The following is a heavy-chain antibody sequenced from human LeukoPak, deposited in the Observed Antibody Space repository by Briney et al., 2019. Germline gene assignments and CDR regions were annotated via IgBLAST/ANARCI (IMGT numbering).Heavy chain of an antibody. CDR2: INHSGST. J-gene: IGHJ4*02. V-gene: IGHV4-34*01. Sequence: PSETLSLTCAVYGGSFSDYYWSWIRQPPGKGLEWIGEINHSGSTNYNPSLKSRVTISVDTSKNQFSLKLSSVTAADTAVYYCARGAQKYYDFWSGYPYWGQGTLVTVSS. CDR3: ARGAQKYYDFWSGYPY. CDR1: GGSFSDYY. D-gene: IGHD3-3*01.